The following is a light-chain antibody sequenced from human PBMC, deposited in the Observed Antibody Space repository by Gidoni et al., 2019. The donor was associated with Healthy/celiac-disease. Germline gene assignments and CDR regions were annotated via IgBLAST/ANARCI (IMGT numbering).Light chain of an antibody. J-gene: IGKJ2*01. Sequence: DIQMTQSPTSLSASVGDRVTMTCQASQDISNYLNWYQQKPGKAPKLLIYDASNLETGVPSRFSGSGSVTDFTFTISSLQPEDIATYYCQQYDNLYTVGQGTKLEIK. V-gene: IGKV1-33*01. CDR2: DAS. CDR3: QQYDNLYT. CDR1: QDISNY.